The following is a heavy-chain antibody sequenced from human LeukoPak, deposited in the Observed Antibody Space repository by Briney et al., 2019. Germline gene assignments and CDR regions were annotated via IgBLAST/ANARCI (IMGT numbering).Heavy chain of an antibody. V-gene: IGHV3-23*01. CDR2: ISGSGSGT. CDR1: GFTFSSYA. D-gene: IGHD3-10*01. Sequence: GGSLRLSCAVSGFTFSSYAMSWVRQAPGKGLEWVSTISGSGSGTYYADSVKGRFTLSRDNSMNTLYLQMNSLRAEDTAVYYCAKDVESGRSADYWGQGTLVTVSS. J-gene: IGHJ4*02. CDR3: AKDVESGRSADY.